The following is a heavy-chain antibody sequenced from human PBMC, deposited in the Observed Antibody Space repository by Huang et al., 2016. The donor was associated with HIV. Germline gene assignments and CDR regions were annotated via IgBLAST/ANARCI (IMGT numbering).Heavy chain of an antibody. CDR3: ARLTSGWYQDY. J-gene: IGHJ4*02. V-gene: IGHV1-8*01. Sequence: QVQLVQSGPEVKKPGASVKVSCQTSGYIFRNYDINWVRQAPGQGLQWMGWLNPNSGKTAYGQNFQGRVTLTRSTSTGAAYMVLNSLTSQDTAVYYCARLTSGWYQDYWGQGTLVTVSS. D-gene: IGHD6-19*01. CDR2: LNPNSGKT. CDR1: GYIFRNYD.